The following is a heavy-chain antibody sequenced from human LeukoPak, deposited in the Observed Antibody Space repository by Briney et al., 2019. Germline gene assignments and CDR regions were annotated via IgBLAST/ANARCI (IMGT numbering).Heavy chain of an antibody. CDR3: ATLPPRFGDHYGTRPLFDY. V-gene: IGHV3-23*01. D-gene: IGHD3-10*01. J-gene: IGHJ4*02. CDR1: GFTFSSYG. CDR2: ISGSGGST. Sequence: GGSLRLSCAASGFTFSSYGMSWVRQAPGKGLEWVSAISGSGGSTYYADSVKGRSTISRDNSKNTLYLQMNSLRAEDTAVYYCATLPPRFGDHYGTRPLFDYWGQGTLVTVSS.